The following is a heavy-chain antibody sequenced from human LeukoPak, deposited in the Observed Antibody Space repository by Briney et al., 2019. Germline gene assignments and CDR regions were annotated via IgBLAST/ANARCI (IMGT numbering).Heavy chain of an antibody. CDR1: GFTFSTYA. V-gene: IGHV3-30*04. D-gene: IGHD3-22*01. CDR2: ISFDGSNK. J-gene: IGHJ4*02. Sequence: GGSLRLSCAASGFTFSTYAMHWVRQAPGKGLEWVAVISFDGSNKYYADSVKGRFTISRDNSKNTLYLQMNSLRAEDTAVYYCAKDLTDYDSSGYGDYWGQGTLVTVSS. CDR3: AKDLTDYDSSGYGDY.